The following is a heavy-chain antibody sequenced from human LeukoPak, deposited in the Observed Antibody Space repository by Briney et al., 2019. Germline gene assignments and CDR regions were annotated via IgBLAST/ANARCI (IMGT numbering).Heavy chain of an antibody. J-gene: IGHJ5*02. CDR3: AREGIAAAGTGNWFDP. CDR2: ISAYNGNT. CDR1: GYTFTSYG. Sequence: EASAKVSCKASGYTFTSYGISWVRQAPGQGLEWMGWISAYNGNTNYAQKFQGRVTMTRDMSTSTVYMELSSLRSEDTAVYYCAREGIAAAGTGNWFDPWGQGTLVTVSS. D-gene: IGHD6-13*01. V-gene: IGHV1-18*01.